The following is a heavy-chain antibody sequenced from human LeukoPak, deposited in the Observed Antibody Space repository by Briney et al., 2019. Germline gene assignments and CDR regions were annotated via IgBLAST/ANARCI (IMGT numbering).Heavy chain of an antibody. D-gene: IGHD1-1*01. J-gene: IGHJ4*02. CDR2: MKPDGNKT. Sequence: PGGSLRLSCAVSGLTFSGFWITWIRQAPGKGLGWVASMKPDGNKTWYVDSVKGRFTISRDNSKNSLYLQLTSLRADNTALYYCARDRGRNSFDSWGQGTLVSVSS. CDR1: GLTFSGFW. CDR3: ARDRGRNSFDS. V-gene: IGHV3-7*01.